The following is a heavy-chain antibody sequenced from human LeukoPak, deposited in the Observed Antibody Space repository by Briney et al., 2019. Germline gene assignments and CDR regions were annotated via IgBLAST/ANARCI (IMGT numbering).Heavy chain of an antibody. CDR3: AREVEQQLVSFYGMDV. CDR1: GFTCSSYS. V-gene: IGHV3-48*04. J-gene: IGHJ6*02. Sequence: GGSLRLSCAASGFTCSSYSMNWVRQAPGKGLEWVSYISSSSSTIYYADSVKGRFTISRDNAKNSLYLQMNSLRAEDTAVYYCAREVEQQLVSFYGMDVWGQGTTVTVSS. D-gene: IGHD6-13*01. CDR2: ISSSSSTI.